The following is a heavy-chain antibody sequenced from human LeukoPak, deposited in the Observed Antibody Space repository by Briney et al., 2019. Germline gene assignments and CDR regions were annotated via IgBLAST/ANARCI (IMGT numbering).Heavy chain of an antibody. CDR3: AGNADTYYYDSSGYFY. Sequence: GGSLRLSCAASGFTFSSYSMNWVRQAPGKGLEWVSYISSSSSTIYYADSVKGRFTISRDNAKNSLYLQMNSLRAEDTAVYYCAGNADTYYYDSSGYFYWGQGTLVTVSS. J-gene: IGHJ4*02. D-gene: IGHD3-22*01. V-gene: IGHV3-48*01. CDR1: GFTFSSYS. CDR2: ISSSSSTI.